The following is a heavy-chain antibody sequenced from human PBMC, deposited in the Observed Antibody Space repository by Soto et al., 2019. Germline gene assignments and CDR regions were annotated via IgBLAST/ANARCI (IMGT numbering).Heavy chain of an antibody. D-gene: IGHD3-10*01. CDR3: ARESPEFSSSGGFDV. J-gene: IGHJ6*02. Sequence: QVQLQESGPGLVKPSEALSLTCTVSGGSVNSDSYYWTWIRQPPGKRLEWIGSVYYSGSTNYNPSLKSRSTISVDTSKNDFSVKMTSVPAADTAVYFYARESPEFSSSGGFDVWGQGTTVTVSS. CDR2: VYYSGST. V-gene: IGHV4-61*01. CDR1: GGSVNSDSYY.